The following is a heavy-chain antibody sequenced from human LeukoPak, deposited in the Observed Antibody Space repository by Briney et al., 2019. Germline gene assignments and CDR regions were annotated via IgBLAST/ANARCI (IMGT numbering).Heavy chain of an antibody. V-gene: IGHV1-18*01. J-gene: IGHJ4*02. Sequence: GASVTVSCKTSGYVFINYGIAWVRQAPGQGLEWMGWMNTYKGKTTYAPNLQGRVTMTADTPTSTAYMELRSLRSDDTAVYYCARGGKGAEPYWGQGTQVTVSA. CDR3: ARGGKGAEPY. D-gene: IGHD1-26*01. CDR1: GYVFINYG. CDR2: MNTYKGKT.